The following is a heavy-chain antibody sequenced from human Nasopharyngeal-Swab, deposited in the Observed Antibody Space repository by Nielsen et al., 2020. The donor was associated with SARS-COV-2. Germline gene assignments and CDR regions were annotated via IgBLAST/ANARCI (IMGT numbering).Heavy chain of an antibody. D-gene: IGHD2-2*02. V-gene: IGHV3-21*01. Sequence: GGSLRLSCAASGFTFSSYSMNWVRQAPGKGLEWVSSISSSSSYIYYADSVKGRFTISRDNAKNSLYLQMNSLRAEDTAVYYCAFYCSSTSCYMVDYWGQGTLVTVSS. J-gene: IGHJ4*02. CDR1: GFTFSSYS. CDR3: AFYCSSTSCYMVDY. CDR2: ISSSSSYI.